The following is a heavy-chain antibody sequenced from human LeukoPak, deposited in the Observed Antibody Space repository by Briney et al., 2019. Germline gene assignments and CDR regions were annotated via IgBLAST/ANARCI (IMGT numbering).Heavy chain of an antibody. Sequence: GGSLRLSCEASGFTFDAYAMHWVRQAPGKGLEWVSLINKDGSATYYADSVKGRFTISRDNSKNSLYLQINSLRSEDTALYYCATWAFYHSLDVWGQGTTATVSS. V-gene: IGHV3-43*02. CDR1: GFTFDAYA. CDR3: ATWAFYHSLDV. J-gene: IGHJ6*02. D-gene: IGHD1-26*01. CDR2: INKDGSAT.